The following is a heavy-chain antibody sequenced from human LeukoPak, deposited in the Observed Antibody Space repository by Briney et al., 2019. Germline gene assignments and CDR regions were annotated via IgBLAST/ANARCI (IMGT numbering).Heavy chain of an antibody. CDR1: GGSISSYY. Sequence: SETLSLTCTVSGGSISSYYWSWIRQPPGKGLEWIGEINHSGSTNYNPSLKSRVTISVDTSKNQFSLKLSSVTAADTAVYYCASRLAAAGTYFDYWGQGTLVTVSS. D-gene: IGHD6-13*01. CDR2: INHSGST. J-gene: IGHJ4*02. CDR3: ASRLAAAGTYFDY. V-gene: IGHV4-34*01.